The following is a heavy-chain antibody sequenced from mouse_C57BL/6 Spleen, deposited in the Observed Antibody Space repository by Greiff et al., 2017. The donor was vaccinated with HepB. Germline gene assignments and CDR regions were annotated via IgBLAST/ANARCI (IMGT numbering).Heavy chain of an antibody. CDR1: GFTFSDYG. CDR2: ISSGSSTI. D-gene: IGHD4-1*01. V-gene: IGHV5-17*01. J-gene: IGHJ4*01. CDR3: ARESSNWDPYAMDY. Sequence: EVQLVESGGGLVKPGGSLKLSCAASGFTFSDYGMHWVRQAPEKGLEWVAYISSGSSTIYYADTVKGRFTISRDNAKNTLFLQMTSLRSEDTAMYYCARESSNWDPYAMDYWGQGTSVTVSA.